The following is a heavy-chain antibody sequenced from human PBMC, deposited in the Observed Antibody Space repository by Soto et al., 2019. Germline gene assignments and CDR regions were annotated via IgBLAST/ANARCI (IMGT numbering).Heavy chain of an antibody. CDR2: ISYDGSNK. J-gene: IGHJ6*03. CDR3: AKDFTTVTMGIMDV. D-gene: IGHD4-17*01. Sequence: GGSLRLSCAASGFTFSSYGMHWVRQAPGKGLEWVAVISYDGSNKYYADSVKGRFTISRDNSKNTLYLQMNSLRAEDTAVYYCAKDFTTVTMGIMDVWGKGTTVTVSS. CDR1: GFTFSSYG. V-gene: IGHV3-30*18.